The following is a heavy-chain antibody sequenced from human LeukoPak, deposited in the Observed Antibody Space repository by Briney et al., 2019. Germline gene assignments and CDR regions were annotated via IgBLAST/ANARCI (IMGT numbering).Heavy chain of an antibody. D-gene: IGHD3-10*01. CDR1: GGSISSDY. J-gene: IGHJ5*02. Sequence: SGTLSLTCTVSGGSISSDYWSWIRQPPGKGLEWIGIYYTGTTKHNPSLKSRVSISIDTSKNQFSLKLSSVTAADTAMYYCARHKRGSSTDWFDPWGQGTLVTVSA. V-gene: IGHV4-59*08. CDR2: YYTGTT. CDR3: ARHKRGSSTDWFDP.